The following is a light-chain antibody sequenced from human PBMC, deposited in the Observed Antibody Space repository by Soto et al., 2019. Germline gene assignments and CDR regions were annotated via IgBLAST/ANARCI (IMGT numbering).Light chain of an antibody. V-gene: IGLV2-14*01. Sequence: LTQPASVSGSPGQSITISFAGTSSDVGGYDYVSWYQLHPGKAPKLMVFEVSNRPSGVSYRFSGSKSGNTASLTISGLQAEDEADYFCSSYSISTAYLFGTGTKVTVL. J-gene: IGLJ1*01. CDR1: SSDVGGYDY. CDR3: SSYSISTAYL. CDR2: EVS.